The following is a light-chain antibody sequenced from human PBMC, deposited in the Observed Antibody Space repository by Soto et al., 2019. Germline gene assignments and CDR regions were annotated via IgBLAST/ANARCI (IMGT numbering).Light chain of an antibody. V-gene: IGKV1-5*01. J-gene: IGKJ2*01. CDR3: QHYDYGSLPFT. Sequence: DIQMTQSPSTLSASVGDRVTITCRASQNIDDYLAWYQQKPGKAPKLLIYDASNLQSGVPSRFSGSGSGTEFTLIISSLQPEDFAVYSCQHYDYGSLPFTFGQGTKLEIK. CDR1: QNIDDY. CDR2: DAS.